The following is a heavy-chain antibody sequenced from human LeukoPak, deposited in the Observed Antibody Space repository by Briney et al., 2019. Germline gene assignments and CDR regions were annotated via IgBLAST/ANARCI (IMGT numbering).Heavy chain of an antibody. Sequence: ASVKVSCKASGYTFSGYYMHWVRQAPGQGLEWMAWISPNSGGTNYVQTFQGRVTVTRDTSISTDYMEISGLTSDDTALYYCAREPSGSGGYDYWGQGTLVTVSS. CDR2: ISPNSGGT. CDR1: GYTFSGYY. D-gene: IGHD3-10*01. J-gene: IGHJ4*02. V-gene: IGHV1-2*02. CDR3: AREPSGSGGYDY.